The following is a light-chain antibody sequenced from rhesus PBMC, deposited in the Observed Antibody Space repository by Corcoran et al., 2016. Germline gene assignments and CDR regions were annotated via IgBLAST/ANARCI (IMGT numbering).Light chain of an antibody. CDR2: GAS. Sequence: EIVMTQSPATLSLSPGERATLSCRASQSVSNNLAWYQRKPGQAPRPPIFGASSRAPCIPDRFSGSGSGTDFTLTISSLEPEDFAVYYCQQYSNWLTFGGGTRVEIK. J-gene: IGKJ4*01. CDR3: QQYSNWLT. V-gene: IGKV3-42*03. CDR1: QSVSNN.